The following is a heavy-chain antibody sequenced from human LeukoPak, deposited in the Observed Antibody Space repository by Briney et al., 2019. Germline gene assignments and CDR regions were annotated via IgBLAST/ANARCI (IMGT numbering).Heavy chain of an antibody. CDR1: GRTLSDLS. CDR3: ATLWFGELLPFVY. Sequence: ASVKVSCKVSGRTLSDLSIHWLRQPPGKGLEWLGGSDPEDGETIYAQKFQGRVTMTEDTSTDTAYMELSSLRSEDTAVYYCATLWFGELLPFVYWGQGTLFTASS. CDR2: SDPEDGET. J-gene: IGHJ4*02. V-gene: IGHV1-24*01. D-gene: IGHD3-10*01.